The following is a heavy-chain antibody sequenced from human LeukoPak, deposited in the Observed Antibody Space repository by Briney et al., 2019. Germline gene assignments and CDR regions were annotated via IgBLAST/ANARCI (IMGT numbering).Heavy chain of an antibody. Sequence: GGSLRLSCAASGFTFSNYGMSWVRQAPGKGLEWVSYISSSSTNIYYADSVKGRFTISRDNAKNSLYLQMNSLRDEDTAVYYCVMFPDYWGQGTLVTVSS. V-gene: IGHV3-48*02. J-gene: IGHJ4*02. CDR2: ISSSSTNI. CDR3: VMFPDY. CDR1: GFTFSNYG.